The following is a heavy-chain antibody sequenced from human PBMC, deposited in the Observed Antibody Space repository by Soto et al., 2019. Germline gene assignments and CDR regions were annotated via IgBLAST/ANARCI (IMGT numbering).Heavy chain of an antibody. V-gene: IGHV4-61*01. CDR2: IYYSGAT. CDR3: ARYIRGYSRALDY. CDR1: GDAVSSGSYY. Sequence: SETLSLTCNVSGDAVSSGSYYWTWVRQPPGKGLEWIGNIYYSGATNYNPSLQNRVTISIDTSKNQYSLKLTSVTAADAALYYCARYIRGYSRALDYWGQETQVTVSS. J-gene: IGHJ4*02. D-gene: IGHD5-12*01.